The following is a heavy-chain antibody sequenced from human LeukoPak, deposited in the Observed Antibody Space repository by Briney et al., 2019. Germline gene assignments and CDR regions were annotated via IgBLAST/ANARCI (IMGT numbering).Heavy chain of an antibody. D-gene: IGHD3-10*01. CDR3: ARFLTMVRGASDY. V-gene: IGHV3-48*01. Sequence: GGSLRLSCAASGLTLSRDSMNWVRQAPGKGLEWISYISYGSAIKYYADSVRGRFTISRDNAKNSLYLQMHSLSAEDTAVYYCARFLTMVRGASDYWGQGTLVTVSS. J-gene: IGHJ4*02. CDR1: GLTLSRDS. CDR2: ISYGSAIK.